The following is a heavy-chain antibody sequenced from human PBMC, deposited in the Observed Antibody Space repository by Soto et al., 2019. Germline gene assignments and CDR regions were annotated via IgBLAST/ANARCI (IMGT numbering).Heavy chain of an antibody. Sequence: SETLSLTCNVSGSSVYSDNYYWTWVRQPPGKRLEWIGNIHNSGTTNYNPSLQNRVSISIDTSKNQYSLKLTSVTAADAALYYCARDIRGFSRALDYWGRGTPVTVSS. V-gene: IGHV4-61*01. CDR2: IHNSGTT. J-gene: IGHJ4*02. CDR1: GSSVYSDNYY. D-gene: IGHD5-18*01. CDR3: ARDIRGFSRALDY.